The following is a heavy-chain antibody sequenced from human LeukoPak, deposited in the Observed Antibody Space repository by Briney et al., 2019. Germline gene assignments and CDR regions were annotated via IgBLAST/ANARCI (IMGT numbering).Heavy chain of an antibody. CDR1: GFTFSSYG. CDR2: IGRSGGDI. V-gene: IGHV3-23*01. J-gene: IGHJ4*02. D-gene: IGHD4-23*01. Sequence: PGGSLRLSCAASGFTFSSYGMHWVRQAPGKGLEWVSVIGRSGGDIQYVDSVKGRFTISRDNSKNTLYLQMNSLRAEDAAVYYCAKYAPPTTVVTRYFDYWGQGTLVTVSS. CDR3: AKYAPPTTVVTRYFDY.